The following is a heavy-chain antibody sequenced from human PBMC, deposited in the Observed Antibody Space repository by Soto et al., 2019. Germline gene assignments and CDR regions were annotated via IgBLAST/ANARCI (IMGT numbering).Heavy chain of an antibody. V-gene: IGHV1-24*01. J-gene: IGHJ6*02. D-gene: IGHD4-17*01. CDR2: FDPEDGET. CDR1: GYTLTELS. Sequence: ASVKVSCKVSGYTLTELSMHWVRQAPGKGLEWMGGFDPEDGETIYAQKFQGRVTMTEDTSTDTAYMELSSLRSEDTAVYYCATGAVTTYYYYYGMDVWGRGTTVTVSS. CDR3: ATGAVTTYYYYYGMDV.